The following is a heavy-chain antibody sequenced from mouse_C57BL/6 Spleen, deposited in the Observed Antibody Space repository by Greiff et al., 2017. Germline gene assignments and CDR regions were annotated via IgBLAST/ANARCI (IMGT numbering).Heavy chain of an antibody. CDR2: IDPSDSYT. Sequence: QVQLQQPGAELVMPGASVKLSCKASGYSFTSYWMHWVKQRPGQGLEWIGEIDPSDSYTNYNQKFKGKSTLTVDKSSSTAYMQHISLTSEDSAVYYCARRDDYEGAWFAYWGQGTLVTVSA. J-gene: IGHJ3*01. CDR1: GYSFTSYW. V-gene: IGHV1-69*01. D-gene: IGHD2-4*01. CDR3: ARRDDYEGAWFAY.